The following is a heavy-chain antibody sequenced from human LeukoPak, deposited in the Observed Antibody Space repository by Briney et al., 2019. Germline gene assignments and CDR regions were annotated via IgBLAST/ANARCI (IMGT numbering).Heavy chain of an antibody. CDR2: IYYCATT. V-gene: IGHV4-61*07. J-gene: IGHJ4*02. CDR3: ARQGIAAASFDY. D-gene: IGHD6-13*01. Sequence: XXPPGXGXXXIWYIYYCATTNYNPSLKSRVTISVDTSKNQFSLKLSSVTAADTAVYYCARQGIAAASFDYWGQGTLVTVSS.